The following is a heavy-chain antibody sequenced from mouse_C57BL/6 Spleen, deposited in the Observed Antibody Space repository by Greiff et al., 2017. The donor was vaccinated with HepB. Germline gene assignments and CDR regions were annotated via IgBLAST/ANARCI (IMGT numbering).Heavy chain of an antibody. Sequence: QVQLQQPGAELVKPGASVKLSCKASGYTFTSYWMHWVKQRPGQGLEWIGMIHPNSGSTNYNEKFKSKATLTVDKSSSTAYMQLSSLTSEDSAVYYCAREDYYGSSYDDYWGQGNTLTVSS. CDR1: GYTFTSYW. CDR2: IHPNSGST. J-gene: IGHJ2*01. CDR3: AREDYYGSSYDDY. D-gene: IGHD1-1*01. V-gene: IGHV1-64*01.